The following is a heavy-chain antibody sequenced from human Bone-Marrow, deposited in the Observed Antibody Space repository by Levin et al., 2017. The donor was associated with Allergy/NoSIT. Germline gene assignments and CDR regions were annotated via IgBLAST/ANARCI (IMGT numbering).Heavy chain of an antibody. J-gene: IGHJ5*02. Sequence: SGPTLVKPTQTLTLTCTLSGFSLDTSGVGVGWIRQPPGKALECLALIYWDDDKLYNPSLRSRLTITKDTSKNQVVLTMTDMDPVDTGTYYCSNWTAGYLGGWFDPWGQGTLVTVSS. CDR3: SNWTAGYLGGWFDP. D-gene: IGHD1-1*01. V-gene: IGHV2-5*02. CDR2: IYWDDDK. CDR1: GFSLDTSGVG.